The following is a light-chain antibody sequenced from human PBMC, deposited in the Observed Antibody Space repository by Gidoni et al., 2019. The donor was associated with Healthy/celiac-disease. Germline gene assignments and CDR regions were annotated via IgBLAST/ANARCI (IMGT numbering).Light chain of an antibody. Sequence: EIVLTQSPATLSLSPGERATLSCRASQSVSSYLAWYQQKPGQAPMLLIYDASNRATGIPARFSGSGSGTDFTLTISSLEPEDFAVYYCQQRSNSPLTFGGXTKVEIK. CDR3: QQRSNSPLT. CDR1: QSVSSY. V-gene: IGKV3-11*01. J-gene: IGKJ4*01. CDR2: DAS.